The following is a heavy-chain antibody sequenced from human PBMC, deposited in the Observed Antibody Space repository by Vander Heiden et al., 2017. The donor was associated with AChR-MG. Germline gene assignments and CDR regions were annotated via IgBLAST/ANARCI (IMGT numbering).Heavy chain of an antibody. Sequence: EVQLVASGGGLVQPGGSLSLSCAAPGFPFSSDWMGWGRQAPGKGLGWGANIKQDGSEKYYVDSVKGRFTISRDNAKNSLYLQMNSLRAEDTAVYYCARIGSSGWYYYYGMDVWGQGTTVTVSS. CDR3: ARIGSSGWYYYYGMDV. J-gene: IGHJ6*02. CDR1: GFPFSSDW. V-gene: IGHV3-7*01. D-gene: IGHD6-19*01. CDR2: IKQDGSEK.